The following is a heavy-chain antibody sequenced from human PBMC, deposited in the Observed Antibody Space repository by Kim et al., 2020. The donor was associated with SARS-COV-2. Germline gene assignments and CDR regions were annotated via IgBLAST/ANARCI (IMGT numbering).Heavy chain of an antibody. CDR2: IYSGGSA. V-gene: IGHV3-66*01. Sequence: GGSLRLSCAASGFTVSSNYMSWVRQAPGKGLEWVSVIYSGGSAYYADSVKGRFTISRDNSKNTLYLQMNSLRAEDTAVYYCARDYHFWNDYYFDYWGQGT. J-gene: IGHJ4*02. D-gene: IGHD1-1*01. CDR1: GFTVSSNY. CDR3: ARDYHFWNDYYFDY.